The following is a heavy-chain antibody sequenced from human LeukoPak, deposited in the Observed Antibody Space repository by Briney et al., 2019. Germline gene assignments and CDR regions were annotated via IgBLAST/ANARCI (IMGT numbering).Heavy chain of an antibody. CDR1: GFTFSSYA. CDR3: ASAYGSGSYYHYGMDV. Sequence: PGGSLRLSCAASGFTFSSYAMHWVRQAPGKGLEWVAVISYDGSNKYYADSVKGRFTISRDNSKNSLYLQMNSLRAEDTAVYYCASAYGSGSYYHYGMDVWGQGTTVTVSS. J-gene: IGHJ6*02. CDR2: ISYDGSNK. V-gene: IGHV3-30-3*01. D-gene: IGHD3-10*01.